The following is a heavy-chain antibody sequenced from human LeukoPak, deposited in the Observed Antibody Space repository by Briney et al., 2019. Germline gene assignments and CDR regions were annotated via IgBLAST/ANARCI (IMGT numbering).Heavy chain of an antibody. Sequence: GGSLRLSCAASGFTFSSYAMPWVRQAPGKGLEWVAVISYDGSNKYYADSVKGRFTISRDNSKNTLYLQMNSLRAEDTAVYYCAREGPVAGMHNNAFDIWGQGTMVTVSS. CDR3: AREGPVAGMHNNAFDI. CDR1: GFTFSSYA. V-gene: IGHV3-30-3*01. CDR2: ISYDGSNK. D-gene: IGHD6-19*01. J-gene: IGHJ3*02.